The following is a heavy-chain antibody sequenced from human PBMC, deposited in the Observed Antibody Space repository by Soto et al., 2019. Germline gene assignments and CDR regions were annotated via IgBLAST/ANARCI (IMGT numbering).Heavy chain of an antibody. CDR1: GFTFSSYA. CDR3: AREVLSGWYYFDY. Sequence: GSLRLSCAASGFTFSSYAMHWVRQAPGKGLEWVAVISYDGSNKYYADSVKGRFTISRDNSKNTLYLQMNSLRAEDTAVYYCAREVLSGWYYFDYWGQGTLVTVSS. J-gene: IGHJ4*02. D-gene: IGHD6-19*01. CDR2: ISYDGSNK. V-gene: IGHV3-30-3*01.